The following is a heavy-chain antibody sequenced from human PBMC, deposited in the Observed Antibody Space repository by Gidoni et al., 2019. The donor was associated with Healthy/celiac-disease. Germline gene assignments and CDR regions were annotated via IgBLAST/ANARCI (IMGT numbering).Heavy chain of an antibody. CDR1: GFTFRSYS. V-gene: IGHV3-21*01. Sequence: EVQLVESGGGLVKPGGSLRLSCAASGFTFRSYSMHWVRQAPGKGLEWVSSISSSSSYIYYADSVKGRFTISRDNAKNSLYLQMNSLRAEDTAVYYCARGNGVYDSSGYYYGHNPNLRDYWGQGTLVTVSS. D-gene: IGHD3-22*01. CDR2: ISSSSSYI. CDR3: ARGNGVYDSSGYYYGHNPNLRDY. J-gene: IGHJ4*02.